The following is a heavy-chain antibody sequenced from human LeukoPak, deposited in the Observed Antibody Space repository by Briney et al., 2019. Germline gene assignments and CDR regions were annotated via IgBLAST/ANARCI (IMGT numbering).Heavy chain of an antibody. CDR2: GKNKGDGGAA. Sequence: GSLDLPFAAPGIPFTNALLAWVRPASGNGPGWVGRGKNKGDGGAADYAAPVKGRFTISRDDSTKTLYLQMNSLKTEDTAVYYCTTDRMIYATNWAVSWFDPWGQGTLVTVSS. D-gene: IGHD2-8*01. CDR1: GIPFTNAL. J-gene: IGHJ5*02. CDR3: TTDRMIYATNWAVSWFDP. V-gene: IGHV3-15*01.